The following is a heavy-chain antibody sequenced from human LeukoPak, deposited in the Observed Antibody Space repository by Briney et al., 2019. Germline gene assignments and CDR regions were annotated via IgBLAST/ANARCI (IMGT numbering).Heavy chain of an antibody. Sequence: GESLRLSCAASGFIFSDSTMHWVRQAPGKGLEWVSGISWNSGSIGYADSVKGRFTISRDNAKNSLYLQMNSLRAEDTALYYCAKDNMVRGVNYYYMDVWGKGTTVTISS. CDR1: GFIFSDST. CDR3: AKDNMVRGVNYYYMDV. V-gene: IGHV3-9*01. J-gene: IGHJ6*03. D-gene: IGHD3-10*01. CDR2: ISWNSGSI.